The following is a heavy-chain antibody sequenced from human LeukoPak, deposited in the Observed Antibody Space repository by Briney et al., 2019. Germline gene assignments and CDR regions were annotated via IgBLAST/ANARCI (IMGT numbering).Heavy chain of an antibody. Sequence: GGSLRLSCAASGFTFDDYAMHWVRQAPGKGLEWVSGISRNSGSIGYADSVKGRFTISRDNAKNSLYLQMNSLRAEDTALYYCAKGLGTRTFDYWGQGTLVTVSS. V-gene: IGHV3-9*01. CDR3: AKGLGTRTFDY. D-gene: IGHD7-27*01. CDR2: ISRNSGSI. CDR1: GFTFDDYA. J-gene: IGHJ4*02.